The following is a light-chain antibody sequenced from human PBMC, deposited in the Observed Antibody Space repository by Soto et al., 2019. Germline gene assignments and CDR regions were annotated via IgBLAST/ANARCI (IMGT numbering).Light chain of an antibody. CDR2: DAS. J-gene: IGKJ1*01. CDR1: QSVSSY. Sequence: EIVLTQSPATLSLSPGERATLSCRASQSVSSYLAWYQQKPGQAPRLLIYDASNRATGIPARFSGSGSGTDFTLTISSLEPEDFEVYYCQQRSTTLTFGQGTKVEIK. CDR3: QQRSTTLT. V-gene: IGKV3-11*01.